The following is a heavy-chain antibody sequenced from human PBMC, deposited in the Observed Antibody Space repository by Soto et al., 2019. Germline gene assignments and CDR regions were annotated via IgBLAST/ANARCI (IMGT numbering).Heavy chain of an antibody. D-gene: IGHD2-2*01. J-gene: IGHJ5*02. CDR1: SGSISSSNW. Sequence: PSETLSLTCAVSSGSISSSNWWSWVRQPPGKGLEWIGEIYHSGSTNYNPSLKSRVTISVDKSKNQFSLKLSSVTAADTAVYYCARARPGKYCSSTSCFGWFDPWGQGTLVTVSS. CDR3: ARARPGKYCSSTSCFGWFDP. CDR2: IYHSGST. V-gene: IGHV4-4*02.